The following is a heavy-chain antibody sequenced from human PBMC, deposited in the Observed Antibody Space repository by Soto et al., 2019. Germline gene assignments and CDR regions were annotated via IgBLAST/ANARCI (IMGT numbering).Heavy chain of an antibody. D-gene: IGHD6-19*01. CDR2: INPNSGGT. V-gene: IGHV1-2*02. CDR3: ASAAVTGTAGLDF. Sequence: ASVKVSCKASGYTFSGFYMHWVRQAPGQGLEWMGWINPNSGGTKSAEKFQGRVTMTRDTSISTAYMELSRLTSDDTAVYYCASAAVTGTAGLDFWGQGTQVTV. J-gene: IGHJ4*02. CDR1: GYTFSGFY.